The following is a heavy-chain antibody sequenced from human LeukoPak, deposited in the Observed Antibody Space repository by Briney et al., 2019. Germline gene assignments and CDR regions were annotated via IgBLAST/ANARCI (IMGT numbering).Heavy chain of an antibody. D-gene: IGHD6-13*01. CDR2: IRYNGSGK. CDR1: GFTFSSYG. Sequence: PGGSLRLSCAASGFTFSSYGMHWVRQAPGKGLEGVAFIRYNGSGKYYGDSVKGRFTISRDISKNTLHLQMNSLRAEDTAVYYCAKVASIAAAGESGSWGQGTLVTVSS. J-gene: IGHJ5*02. V-gene: IGHV3-30*02. CDR3: AKVASIAAAGESGS.